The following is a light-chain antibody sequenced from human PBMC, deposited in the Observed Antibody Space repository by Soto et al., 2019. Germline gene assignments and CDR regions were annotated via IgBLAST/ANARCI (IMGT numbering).Light chain of an antibody. CDR1: SSDVGGHNY. CDR2: EVS. Sequence: QSVLTQPGSVSGFPGQPITISCTGTSSDVGGHNYVSWYQQHPGKAPKLMIYEVSNRPSGVSNRFSGSKSGNTASLTISGLQAEDEADYYCSSYTSIITLYAFGSGTKVTVL. J-gene: IGLJ1*01. CDR3: SSYTSIITLYA. V-gene: IGLV2-14*01.